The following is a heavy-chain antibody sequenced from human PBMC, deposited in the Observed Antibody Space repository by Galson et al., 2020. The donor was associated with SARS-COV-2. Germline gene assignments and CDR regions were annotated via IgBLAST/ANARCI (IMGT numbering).Heavy chain of an antibody. CDR2: IHYGGTT. CDR1: GDSLSSNRFY. Sequence: ETSETLSLTCAVSGDSLSSNRFYWDWICQTPGKGLEWIGSIHYGGTTYYIPSLKSRATLSVDTSKNQFSLKLTSVTAADTAVYYCAKRGGTKWDHWGQGILVTVSS. J-gene: IGHJ4*02. CDR3: AKRGGTKWDH. V-gene: IGHV4-39*01. D-gene: IGHD3-16*01.